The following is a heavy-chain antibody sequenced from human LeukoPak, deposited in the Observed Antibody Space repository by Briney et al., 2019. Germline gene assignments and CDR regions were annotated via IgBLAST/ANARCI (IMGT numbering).Heavy chain of an antibody. V-gene: IGHV1-69*13. J-gene: IGHJ4*02. CDR1: VGTFSRYA. CDR3: GRDRPYTGGWRGFDY. CDR2: IIPMFCIA. Sequence: GASVKVSCKASVGTFSRYAISWVRQAPGQGLEWMGGIIPMFCIANYAQKFQGGVTITADESTSTAYMELSSLRSEDTAVYYCGRDRPYTGGWRGFDYWGQGTLVTVSS. D-gene: IGHD6-19*01.